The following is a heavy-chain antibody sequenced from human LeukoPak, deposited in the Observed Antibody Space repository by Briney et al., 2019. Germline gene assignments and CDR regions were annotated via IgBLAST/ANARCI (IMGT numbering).Heavy chain of an antibody. J-gene: IGHJ6*02. Sequence: ASVKVSCTASGYTFTGYYMHWVRQAPGQGLEWMGWIHPNSGGTKYAQRFQGRVTVTRDTSISTVYMELSRLRSDDTAVYYCVRDVHGYYNSGTYYIPKGMVVWGQGTTVTVSS. CDR2: IHPNSGGT. CDR3: VRDVHGYYNSGTYYIPKGMVV. CDR1: GYTFTGYY. V-gene: IGHV1-2*02. D-gene: IGHD3-10*01.